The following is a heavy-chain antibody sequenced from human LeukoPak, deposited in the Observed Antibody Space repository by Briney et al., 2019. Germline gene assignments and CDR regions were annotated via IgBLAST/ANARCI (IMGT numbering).Heavy chain of an antibody. CDR2: IDPSDSYT. V-gene: IGHV5-10-1*01. Sequence: GESLQISCQGSGYSFTNYWISWVRQMPGKGLGWLGRIDPSDSYTNYSPSFQGHVTISADKSISTAYLQWSSLKASDTAMYYCARSTYCSGGSCYIDYWGQGTLVTVSS. J-gene: IGHJ4*02. CDR1: GYSFTNYW. D-gene: IGHD2-15*01. CDR3: ARSTYCSGGSCYIDY.